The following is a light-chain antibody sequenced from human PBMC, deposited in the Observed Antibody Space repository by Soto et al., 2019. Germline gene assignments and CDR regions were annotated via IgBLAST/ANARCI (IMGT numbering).Light chain of an antibody. J-gene: IGKJ2*01. CDR2: VAS. V-gene: IGKV1-39*01. CDR3: HQSYTALPYT. Sequence: DIQLTQSPSSLSASVGDRDTITCRASQSINSYLNWYQQKPGKAPKLLIYVASRLQSGVPSRFSGSGSGTDFTLTISRLQPEDFATYYCHQSYTALPYTFGQGTRLEIK. CDR1: QSINSY.